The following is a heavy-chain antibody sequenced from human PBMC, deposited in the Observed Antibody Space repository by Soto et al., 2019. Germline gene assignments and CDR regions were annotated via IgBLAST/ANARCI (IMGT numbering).Heavy chain of an antibody. J-gene: IGHJ6*02. CDR2: IIPIFGTA. V-gene: IGHV1-69*01. D-gene: IGHD3-22*01. Sequence: ASVKLSCKACGGTFGSYAISLVRQAPGQGLEWMGGIIPIFGTANYAQKFQGRVTITADESTSTAYMELSSLRSEDTAVYYCARMVITPTYYYYGMDVWGQGTTVTVSS. CDR3: ARMVITPTYYYYGMDV. CDR1: GGTFGSYA.